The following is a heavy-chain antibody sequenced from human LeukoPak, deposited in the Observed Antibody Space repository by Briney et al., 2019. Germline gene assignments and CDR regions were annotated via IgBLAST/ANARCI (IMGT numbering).Heavy chain of an antibody. CDR2: ISSSSSTI. CDR3: ARAGYRYGYAPGY. J-gene: IGHJ4*02. V-gene: IGHV3-48*01. CDR1: GFTFSSYS. Sequence: GGSLRLSCAASGFTFSSYSMNWVRQAPGKGLEWVSYISSSSSTIYYADSVKGRFTISRDNAKNSLYLQMNSLRAEDTAVYYCARAGYRYGYAPGYWGQGTLVTVSS. D-gene: IGHD5-18*01.